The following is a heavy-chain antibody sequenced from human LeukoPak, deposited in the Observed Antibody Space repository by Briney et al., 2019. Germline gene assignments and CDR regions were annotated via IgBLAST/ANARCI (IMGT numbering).Heavy chain of an antibody. CDR1: GGSISSSSYY. V-gene: IGHV4-39*01. D-gene: IGHD2-2*01. CDR3: ARLRRPPGGYCSSTSCQRVYYYYGMDV. J-gene: IGHJ6*02. CDR2: IYYSGST. Sequence: PSETLSLTCTVSGGSISSSSYYWGWIRQPPGKGLEWIVSIYYSGSTYYNPSLKSRVTISVDTSKNQFSLKLSSVTAADTAVYYCARLRRPPGGYCSSTSCQRVYYYYGMDVWGQGTTVTVSS.